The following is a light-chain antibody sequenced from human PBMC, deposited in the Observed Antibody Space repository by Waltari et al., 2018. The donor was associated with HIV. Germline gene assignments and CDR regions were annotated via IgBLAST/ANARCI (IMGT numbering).Light chain of an antibody. CDR1: SSDVGGYTY. V-gene: IGLV2-14*01. CDR3: SSYTTSSTWV. CDR2: DVS. Sequence: QSALTQPASVSGSPGQSSPISCTGTSSDVGGYTYVSWYQQHPGKAPKLMIYDVSNRPSGVSYRFSGSKSGNTASLTISGLQAEDEADYYCSSYTTSSTWVFGGGTKLTVL. J-gene: IGLJ3*02.